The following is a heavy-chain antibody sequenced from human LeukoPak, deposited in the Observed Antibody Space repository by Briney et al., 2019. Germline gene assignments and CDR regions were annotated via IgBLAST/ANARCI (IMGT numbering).Heavy chain of an antibody. CDR2: INHSGST. D-gene: IGHD6-19*01. CDR3: AIEAGRGYFDY. J-gene: IGHJ4*02. CDR1: GGSFGGYY. V-gene: IGHV4-34*01. Sequence: SETLSLTCAVYGGSFGGYYWSWIRQPPGKGLEWIGEINHSGSTNYNPSLKSRVTISVDTSKNQFSLKLSSVAAADTAVYYCAIEAGRGYFDYWGQGTLVTVSS.